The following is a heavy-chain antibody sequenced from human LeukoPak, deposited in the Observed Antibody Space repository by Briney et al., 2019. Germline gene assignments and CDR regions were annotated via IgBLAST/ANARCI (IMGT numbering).Heavy chain of an antibody. D-gene: IGHD3-10*01. CDR2: IGSNGGTI. Sequence: GGSLRLSCAASGFTLSSYWMHWVRQVPGKGLVWVSRIGSNGGTINYADSVKGRFTISRDNAKNTLYLQMSSLTAEDTAVYYCAKDRRAGSYDYWGQGTLVTVSS. CDR1: GFTLSSYW. CDR3: AKDRRAGSYDY. V-gene: IGHV3-74*01. J-gene: IGHJ4*02.